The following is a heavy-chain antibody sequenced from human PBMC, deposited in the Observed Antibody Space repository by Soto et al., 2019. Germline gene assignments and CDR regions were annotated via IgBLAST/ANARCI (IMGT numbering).Heavy chain of an antibody. J-gene: IGHJ6*02. CDR3: AKGRSYYYYYGVDV. V-gene: IGHV3-66*01. Sequence: PGGSLRLSCAASGFTVSTYHMSWVRQAPGKGLEWVSVIYSAGSADFADSVKVRFTLSRDNSKSTLYLQMNSLRAEDTALYYCAKGRSYYYYYGVDVWGQGTTVTVSS. CDR1: GFTVSTYH. CDR2: IYSAGSA.